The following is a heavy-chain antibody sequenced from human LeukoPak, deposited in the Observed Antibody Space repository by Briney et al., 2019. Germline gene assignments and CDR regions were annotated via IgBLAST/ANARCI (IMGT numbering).Heavy chain of an antibody. CDR2: INPKNGAT. J-gene: IGHJ3*02. CDR1: GYTFTGYY. D-gene: IGHD2-2*01. Sequence: GASVKVSCKASGYTFTGYYIHWVRQAPGQGLEWMGWINPKNGATHYAQNFLGRVTMTRDTSISTAYKELSRLTSDDTAVYYCARDYTRNAFDIWGQGIMVTVSS. CDR3: ARDYTRNAFDI. V-gene: IGHV1-2*02.